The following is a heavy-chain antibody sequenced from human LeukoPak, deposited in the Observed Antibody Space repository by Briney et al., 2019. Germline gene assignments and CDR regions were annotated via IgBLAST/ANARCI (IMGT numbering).Heavy chain of an antibody. D-gene: IGHD1-26*01. Sequence: ETLCLTCAASGVTFSRCAMSWGRQAPEKRKEWVSGVSGGGTGTYYADSVKGRFTIARDNSKNTLYLQMNTLRAEDTAVYYCAKGRGVSRLGTDYWGQGTLVTVSS. CDR3: AKGRGVSRLGTDY. CDR2: VSGGGTGT. V-gene: IGHV3-23*01. J-gene: IGHJ4*02. CDR1: GVTFSRCA.